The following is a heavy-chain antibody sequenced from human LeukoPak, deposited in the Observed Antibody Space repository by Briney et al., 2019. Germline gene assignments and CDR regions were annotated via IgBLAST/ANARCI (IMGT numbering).Heavy chain of an antibody. V-gene: IGHV3-48*04. CDR3: ASGQQLGVDY. CDR1: GFTFSDYS. D-gene: IGHD6-13*01. CDR2: ISFSVNTK. Sequence: GGSLRLSCAASGFTFSDYSMNWVRQAPGKGLEWVSYISFSVNTKYYGDSVKGRFTISRDNAKNSLYLQMNSLRAEDTAVYYCASGQQLGVDYWGQGTLVTVSS. J-gene: IGHJ4*02.